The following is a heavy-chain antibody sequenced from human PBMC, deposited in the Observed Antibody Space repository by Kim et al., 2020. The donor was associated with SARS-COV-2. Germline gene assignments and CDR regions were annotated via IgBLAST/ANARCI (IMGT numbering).Heavy chain of an antibody. J-gene: IGHJ2*01. CDR3: ARDSRGSSSGWYFDL. V-gene: IGHV4-39*07. D-gene: IGHD6-13*01. Sequence: PSLKSRVTISVDTSKNQFSLKLSSVTAADTAVYYCARDSRGSSSGWYFDLWGRGTLVTVSS.